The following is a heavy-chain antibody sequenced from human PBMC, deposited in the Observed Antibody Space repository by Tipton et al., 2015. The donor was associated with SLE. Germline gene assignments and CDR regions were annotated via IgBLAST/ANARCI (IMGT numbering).Heavy chain of an antibody. J-gene: IGHJ6*02. V-gene: IGHV3-53*04. CDR3: AKDLVVTAIFEVFGMDV. CDR2: IYSGGST. Sequence: VQLVQSGGGLVQPGGSLRLSCTASGFTVSSNDMSWVRQAPGKGLQWVTLIYSGGSTYYADSVKGRFSISRDNSKNMLYLEMNSLRAEDTAVYYCAKDLVVTAIFEVFGMDVWGQGTTVTVSS. CDR1: GFTVSSND. D-gene: IGHD3-3*01.